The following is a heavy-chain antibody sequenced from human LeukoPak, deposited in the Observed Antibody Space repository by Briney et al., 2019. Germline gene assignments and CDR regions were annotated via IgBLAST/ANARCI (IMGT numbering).Heavy chain of an antibody. V-gene: IGHV4-39*01. D-gene: IGHD6-19*01. Sequence: SETLSLTCTVSGGSISSSSYCWGWIRQPPGKGLEWIGSIYYSGSTYYNPSLKSRVTISVDTSKNQFSLKLSSVTAADTAVYYCARQENSSGWYGVDYWGQGTLVTVSS. CDR2: IYYSGST. CDR1: GGSISSSSYC. CDR3: ARQENSSGWYGVDY. J-gene: IGHJ4*02.